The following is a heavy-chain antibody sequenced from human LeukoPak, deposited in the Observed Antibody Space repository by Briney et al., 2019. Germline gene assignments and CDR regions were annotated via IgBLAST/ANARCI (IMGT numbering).Heavy chain of an antibody. CDR2: ISANSDNT. CDR1: VYTFTIYG. J-gene: IGHJ4*02. V-gene: IGHV1-18*01. D-gene: IGHD1-1*01. CDR3: ARDIDWTFEY. Sequence: GASVTVSLMSSVYTFTIYGISWLRQAPGRGLEWMGWISANSDNTNYAKRLQGRVTMTTDTSTSTAYMELRSLTSDYTALYYCARDIDWTFEYWGQGTLVTVSS.